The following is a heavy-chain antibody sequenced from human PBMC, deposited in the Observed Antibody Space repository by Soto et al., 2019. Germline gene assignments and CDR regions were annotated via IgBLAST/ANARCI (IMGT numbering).Heavy chain of an antibody. CDR1: GGTSSTYS. D-gene: IGHD3-10*02. CDR3: ARGRVGSMHGVDP. V-gene: IGHV1-69*01. Sequence: QMQLVQSGAEVKKPGSSVKVSCKASGGTSSTYSISWVRQGPGQGLEWMGEIIPIFGTAYYSQKFQDRVTISADASTTTVQMELSSLRSDDTAVYYCARGRVGSMHGVDPWGQGTLVTVSS. J-gene: IGHJ5*02. CDR2: IIPIFGTA.